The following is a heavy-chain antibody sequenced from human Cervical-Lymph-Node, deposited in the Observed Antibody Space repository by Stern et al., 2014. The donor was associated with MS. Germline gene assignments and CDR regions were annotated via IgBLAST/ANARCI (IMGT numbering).Heavy chain of an antibody. D-gene: IGHD3-16*02. CDR3: ARLVAPGGDAFDI. V-gene: IGHV5-51*01. Sequence: VQLVESGAEVRKPGESLRISCKGSGYNFTRFWIGWVRQMPGKGLEWMGIIYPDNSDSRYSPALRGQVTISADKSISTAYLQWSSLKASDTAMYYCARLVAPGGDAFDIWGQGTMVTVSS. CDR1: GYNFTRFW. CDR2: IYPDNSDS. J-gene: IGHJ3*02.